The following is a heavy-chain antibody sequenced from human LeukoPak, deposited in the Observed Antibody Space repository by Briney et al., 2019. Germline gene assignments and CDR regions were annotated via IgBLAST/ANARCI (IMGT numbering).Heavy chain of an antibody. D-gene: IGHD3-22*01. Sequence: ASVKVSCKASGYTFTSYAMNWVRQAPGQGLEWMGWINTNTGNPTYAQGFTGRFVFSLDTSVSTAYLQISSLKAEDTAVYYCASTYYYDNSALGDWFDPWGQGTLVTVSS. CDR1: GYTFTSYA. J-gene: IGHJ5*02. CDR3: ASTYYYDNSALGDWFDP. V-gene: IGHV7-4-1*02. CDR2: INTNTGNP.